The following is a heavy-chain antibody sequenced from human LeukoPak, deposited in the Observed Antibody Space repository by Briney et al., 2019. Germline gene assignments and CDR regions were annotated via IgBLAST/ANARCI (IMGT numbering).Heavy chain of an antibody. CDR3: ARDGSGYNYFDY. CDR2: IYHSGGT. V-gene: IGHV4-4*02. CDR1: GGSISSSTNW. D-gene: IGHD3-3*01. Sequence: SGTLSLTCAVSGGSISSSTNWWSWVRQPPGKGLEWIGEIYHSGGTNYNPSLKSRITISVDKSQNQFSLKVNSLTAADTAVYSCARDGSGYNYFDYWGQGSLVTVSS. J-gene: IGHJ4*02.